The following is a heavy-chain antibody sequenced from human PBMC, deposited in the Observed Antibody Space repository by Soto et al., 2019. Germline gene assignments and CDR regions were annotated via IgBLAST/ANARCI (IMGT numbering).Heavy chain of an antibody. D-gene: IGHD4-17*01. J-gene: IGHJ6*02. Sequence: SETLSLTCAVYGGSFSGYYWSWIRQPPGKGLEWIGEINHSGSTNYNPSLKSRVTISVDTSKNQFSLKLSSVTAADTAVYYCAGGDYEGYYYGMDVWGQGTTVTASS. CDR2: INHSGST. CDR3: AGGDYEGYYYGMDV. V-gene: IGHV4-34*01. CDR1: GGSFSGYY.